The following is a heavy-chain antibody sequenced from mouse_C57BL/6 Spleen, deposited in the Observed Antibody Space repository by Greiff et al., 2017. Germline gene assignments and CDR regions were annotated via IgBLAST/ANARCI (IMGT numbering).Heavy chain of an antibody. Sequence: VQLKQPGAELVMPGASVKLSCKASGYTFTSYWMHWVKQRPGQGLEWIGEIDPSDSYTNYNQKFKGKSTLTVDKSSSTAYMQLSSLTSEDSAVYYCARLLRKYFDVWGTGTTVTVSS. D-gene: IGHD1-1*01. CDR1: GYTFTSYW. CDR2: IDPSDSYT. CDR3: ARLLRKYFDV. J-gene: IGHJ1*03. V-gene: IGHV1-69*01.